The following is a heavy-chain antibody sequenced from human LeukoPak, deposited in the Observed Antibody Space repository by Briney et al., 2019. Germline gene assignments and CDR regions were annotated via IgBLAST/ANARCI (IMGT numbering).Heavy chain of an antibody. CDR2: IKQDGSEK. Sequence: SGGSLRLSCAASGFTFSSYWMSWVRQAPGEGLEWVANIKQDGSEKYYVDSVKGRFTIYRDNAKNSLYLQMNSLRAEDTAVYYCARDLGVEYYYDSSGPTFDYWGQGTLVTVSS. D-gene: IGHD3-22*01. J-gene: IGHJ4*02. CDR1: GFTFSSYW. CDR3: ARDLGVEYYYDSSGPTFDY. V-gene: IGHV3-7*01.